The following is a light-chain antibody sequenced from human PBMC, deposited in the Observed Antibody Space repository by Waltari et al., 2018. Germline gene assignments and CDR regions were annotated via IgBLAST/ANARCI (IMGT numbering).Light chain of an antibody. V-gene: IGLV1-36*01. CDR3: AAWDDSLNGRGV. CDR1: SPNIGNKA. CDR2: YDD. Sequence: QSVLTQPPSVSEAPRQRVTISCSGSSPNIGNKAVTWNQQLPGKAPKLLIYYDDLLPSGVSDRFSGSKSGTSASLAISGLQSEDEPDYYCAAWDDSLNGRGVFGGGTKLTVL. J-gene: IGLJ2*01.